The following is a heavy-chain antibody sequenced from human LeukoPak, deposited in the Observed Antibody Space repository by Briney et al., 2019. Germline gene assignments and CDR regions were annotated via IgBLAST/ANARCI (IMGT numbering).Heavy chain of an antibody. CDR3: ARDQEGFDY. CDR1: GYIFTSNT. J-gene: IGHJ4*02. CDR2: ISPGNGNT. Sequence: ASVKVSCKASGYIFTSNTIHWVRQAPGQGLECMGWISPGNGNTKYSQKFQGRVTVTRDTSTSTVHMELSGLRSEDTAVYYCARDQEGFDYWGQGTLVTVSS. V-gene: IGHV1-3*01.